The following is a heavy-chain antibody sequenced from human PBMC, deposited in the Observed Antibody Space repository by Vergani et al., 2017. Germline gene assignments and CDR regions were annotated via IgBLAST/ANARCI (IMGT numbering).Heavy chain of an antibody. CDR1: GFTSSYYG. D-gene: IGHD1-1*01. CDR2: ISYVGTQK. Sequence: QVHLVESGGGVVQPGRSLRLSCVVSGFTSSYYGMHWVRQAPGKGLEWVAVISYVGTQKYYADSVKGRFTLSRDNSKSTLYLQMNSLRTEDTAVYYCATKSCGTPGCQIGYFREWGQGTLVTVSS. CDR3: ATKSCGTPGCQIGYFRE. J-gene: IGHJ1*01. V-gene: IGHV3-30*03.